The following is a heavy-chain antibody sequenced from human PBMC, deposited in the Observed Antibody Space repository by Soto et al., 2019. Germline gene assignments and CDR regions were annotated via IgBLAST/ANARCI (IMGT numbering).Heavy chain of an antibody. CDR1: GGTFSSYA. V-gene: IGHV1-69*01. J-gene: IGHJ6*02. CDR3: ARLDSSGYFPTGGYYYGMDV. CDR2: IIPIFGTA. D-gene: IGHD3-22*01. Sequence: QVQLVQSGAEVQKPGSSVKVSCKASGGTFSSYAISWVRQAPGQGLEWMGGIIPIFGTANYEQKFQGRVTITADESTSTAYMELSSLRSEDTAVYYCARLDSSGYFPTGGYYYGMDVWGQGTTVTVSS.